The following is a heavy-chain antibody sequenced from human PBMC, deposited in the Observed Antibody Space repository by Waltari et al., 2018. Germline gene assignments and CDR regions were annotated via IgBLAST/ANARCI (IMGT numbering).Heavy chain of an antibody. CDR3: ARVAYSSGWYGYYYYYMDV. CDR1: GGSISSHY. J-gene: IGHJ6*03. CDR2: IYYSGST. D-gene: IGHD6-19*01. V-gene: IGHV4-59*11. Sequence: QVQLQQWGAGLVKPSETLSLTCTVSGGSISSHYWSWIRQPPGKGLEWIGYIYYSGSTNYNPSLKSRVTISVDTSKNQFSLKLSSVTAADTAVYYCARVAYSSGWYGYYYYYMDVWGKGTTVTVSS.